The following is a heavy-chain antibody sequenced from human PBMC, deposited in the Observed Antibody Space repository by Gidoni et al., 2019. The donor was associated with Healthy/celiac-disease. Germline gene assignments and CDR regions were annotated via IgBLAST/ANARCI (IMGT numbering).Heavy chain of an antibody. Sequence: VQLQESGPGLVKPSETLSLTCTVSGGSISSYYWSWIRQPAGTGLEWIGRISTSGSTNYNPSLKSRVTMSVDTSKSQFSLKLSSVTAADTAVYYCAREVQYQLLLAAYYFDYWGQGTLVTVSS. J-gene: IGHJ4*02. D-gene: IGHD2-2*01. CDR2: ISTSGST. CDR1: GGSISSYY. V-gene: IGHV4-4*07. CDR3: AREVQYQLLLAAYYFDY.